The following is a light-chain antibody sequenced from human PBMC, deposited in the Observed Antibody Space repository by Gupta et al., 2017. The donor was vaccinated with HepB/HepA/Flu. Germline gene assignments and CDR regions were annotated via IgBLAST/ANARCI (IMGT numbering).Light chain of an antibody. CDR1: QTVSSTF. Sequence: EIVLTQSPGTLSLSPGARATLSCRASQTVSSTFVAWYQHKPGRAPRLLVHGASTSATGIADRFSGSGSGTDFTLTIIRLEPEDFAVYYCHQYCTPPWTFGQGTMVEIK. V-gene: IGKV3-20*01. CDR3: HQYCTPPWT. J-gene: IGKJ1*01. CDR2: GAS.